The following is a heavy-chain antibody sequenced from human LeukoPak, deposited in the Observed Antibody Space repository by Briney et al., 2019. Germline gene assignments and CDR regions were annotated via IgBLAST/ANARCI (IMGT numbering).Heavy chain of an antibody. CDR2: INYSGST. J-gene: IGHJ2*01. D-gene: IGHD3-22*01. CDR3: ARDKYYYDSSGSTDWYFDL. Sequence: SETLSLTCTVSGGSISNTFYYWGWIRQPPGKGLERLGSINYSGSTYYNPSLKSRVTISIDTSNNQFSLKLSSVTAADTAVYYCARDKYYYDSSGSTDWYFDLWGRGTLVTVSS. CDR1: GGSISNTFYY. V-gene: IGHV4-39*07.